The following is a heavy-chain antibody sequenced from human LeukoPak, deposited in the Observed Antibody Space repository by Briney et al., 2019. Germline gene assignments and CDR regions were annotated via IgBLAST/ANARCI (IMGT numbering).Heavy chain of an antibody. CDR2: IKQDGSEK. D-gene: IGHD6-6*01. CDR1: GFTFSSSW. V-gene: IGHV3-7*03. J-gene: IGHJ5*02. Sequence: GGSLRLSCAASGFTFSSSWMSWVRQAPGKGLEWVANIKQDGSEKYYVGSVKGRFTISRDNAKNSLYLQMDSLRAEDTAVCYCARDGPYSTSSTHPPWGQGTLVTVSS. CDR3: ARDGPYSTSSTHPP.